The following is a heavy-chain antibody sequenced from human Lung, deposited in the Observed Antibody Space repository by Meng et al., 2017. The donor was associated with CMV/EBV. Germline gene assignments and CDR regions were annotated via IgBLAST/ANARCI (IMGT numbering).Heavy chain of an antibody. CDR1: GFTFSSYA. J-gene: IGHJ4*02. Sequence: GGSLRLXCAASGFTFSSYAMSWVRQAPGKGLKWVSAISGSGGSTYYADSVKGRFTISRDNSKNTLYLQMNSLRAEDTAVYYCAKRLGGLLSSDADLGYWGQGTLVTVSS. D-gene: IGHD3-10*01. V-gene: IGHV3-23*01. CDR3: AKRLGGLLSSDADLGY. CDR2: ISGSGGST.